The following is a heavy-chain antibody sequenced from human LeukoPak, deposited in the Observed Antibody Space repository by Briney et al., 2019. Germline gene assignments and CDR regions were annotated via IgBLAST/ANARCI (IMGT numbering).Heavy chain of an antibody. Sequence: SETLSLTCTVSGGSINNYYWSWIRQPAGKTLEWIGRIHSSGNTHYNPSLKSRVTVSVDTSKNQFPLKLSSVTAADTAVYYCARVIQQSNWKSGFDYWGQGTLVTVSS. CDR1: GGSINNYY. CDR2: IHSSGNT. V-gene: IGHV4-4*07. D-gene: IGHD1-20*01. J-gene: IGHJ4*02. CDR3: ARVIQQSNWKSGFDY.